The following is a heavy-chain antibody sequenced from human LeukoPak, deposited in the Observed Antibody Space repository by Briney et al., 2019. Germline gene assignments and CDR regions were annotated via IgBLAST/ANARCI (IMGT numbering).Heavy chain of an antibody. CDR2: MWYDGTTK. CDR3: ARGLYSSGWYYFDY. Sequence: GGSLRLSCAASGFSLSNHGMHWVRQVPGRGLEWVAVMWYDGTTKYYADSVKGRFTISRDNAKNSLYLQMNSLRAEDTAVYYCARGLYSSGWYYFDYWGQGTLVTVSS. CDR1: GFSLSNHG. D-gene: IGHD6-19*01. V-gene: IGHV3-33*03. J-gene: IGHJ4*02.